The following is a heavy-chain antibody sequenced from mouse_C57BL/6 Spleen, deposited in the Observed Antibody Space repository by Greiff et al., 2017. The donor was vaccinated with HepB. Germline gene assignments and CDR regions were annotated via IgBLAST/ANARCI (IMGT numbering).Heavy chain of an antibody. CDR1: GYTFTDYY. Sequence: EVQLQQSGPELVKPGASVKISCKASGYTFTDYYMNWVKQSHGKSLEWIGDINPNNGGTSYKQKFKGKATLTVDKSSSTAYMELRSLTSEDSAVYYCARCHRWYFDVWGTGTTVTVSS. CDR2: INPNNGGT. J-gene: IGHJ1*03. D-gene: IGHD6-1*01. V-gene: IGHV1-26*01. CDR3: ARCHRWYFDV.